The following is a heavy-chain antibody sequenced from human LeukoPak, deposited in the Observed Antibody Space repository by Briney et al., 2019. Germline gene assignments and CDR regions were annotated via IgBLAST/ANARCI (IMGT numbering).Heavy chain of an antibody. CDR2: MNPNSGNT. V-gene: IGHV1-8*01. CDR3: ARVPRRGDRFDP. Sequence: ASVKVSCKASGYTFTSYDINWVRQATGQGLEWMGWMNPNSGNTGYAQKFQGRVTMTRNTSISTAYMELSSLRTEDTAVYYCARVPRRGDRFDPWGQGTLVTVSS. J-gene: IGHJ5*02. D-gene: IGHD3-10*01. CDR1: GYTFTSYD.